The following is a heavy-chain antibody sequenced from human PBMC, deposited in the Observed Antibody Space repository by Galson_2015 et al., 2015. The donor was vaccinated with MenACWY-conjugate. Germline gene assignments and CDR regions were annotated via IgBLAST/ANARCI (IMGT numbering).Heavy chain of an antibody. D-gene: IGHD5-18*01. V-gene: IGHV3-23*01. CDR2: IRASGGIT. CDR1: GFTFSNYA. CDR3: AKDLWARESSYGPFEY. Sequence: SLRLSCAASGFTFSNYAMTWVRQAPGKGLEWVSTIRASGGITNYADSVKGRFTISRGNYDKTLYLQMNNLRAEDTAVYYCAKDLWARESSYGPFEYWGQGTLVTFSS. J-gene: IGHJ4*02.